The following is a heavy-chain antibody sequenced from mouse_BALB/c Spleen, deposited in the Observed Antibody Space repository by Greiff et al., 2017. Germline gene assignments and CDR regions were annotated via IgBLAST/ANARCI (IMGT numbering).Heavy chain of an antibody. J-gene: IGHJ3*01. D-gene: IGHD2-3*01. CDR1: GFTFSDYY. CDR2: ISDGGSYT. V-gene: IGHV5-4*02. CDR3: ARGYDGYSWFAY. Sequence: EVQRVESGGGLVKPGGSLKLSCAASGFTFSDYYMYWVRQTPEKRLEWVATISDGGSYTYYPDSVKGRFTISRDNAKNNLYLQMSSLKSEDTAMYYCARGYDGYSWFAYWGQGTLVTVSA.